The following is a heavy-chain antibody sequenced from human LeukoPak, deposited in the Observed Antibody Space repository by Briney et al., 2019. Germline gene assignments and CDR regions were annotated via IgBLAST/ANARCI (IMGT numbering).Heavy chain of an antibody. Sequence: GASVKVSCKPSGYTFGTHWMHWVRQAPGQGLEWMAIINPSGGSTSYAQKFQGRVTMTTDTSTSTAYMELRSLRSDDTAVYYCARAWQWLPTNFDYWGQGTLVTVSS. J-gene: IGHJ4*02. V-gene: IGHV1-46*01. CDR3: ARAWQWLPTNFDY. CDR2: INPSGGST. D-gene: IGHD6-19*01. CDR1: GYTFGTHW.